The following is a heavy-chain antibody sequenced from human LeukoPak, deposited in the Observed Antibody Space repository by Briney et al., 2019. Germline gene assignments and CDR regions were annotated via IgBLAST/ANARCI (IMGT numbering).Heavy chain of an antibody. CDR2: ISWNSDTI. J-gene: IGHJ4*02. D-gene: IGHD5-18*01. V-gene: IGHV3-9*01. Sequence: SGGSLRLSCAVSGFTFDDYAMHWVRQVPGKGPEWVSGISWNSDTIGYGDSVKGRFTISRDNAKNSLYLQMNSLRAEDTAVYYCAKEYGYTYGEFDYWGQGTLVTVSS. CDR1: GFTFDDYA. CDR3: AKEYGYTYGEFDY.